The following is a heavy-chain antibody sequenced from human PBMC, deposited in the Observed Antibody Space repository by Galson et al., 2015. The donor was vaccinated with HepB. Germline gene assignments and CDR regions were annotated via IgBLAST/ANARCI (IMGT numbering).Heavy chain of an antibody. V-gene: IGHV1-69*04. J-gene: IGHJ4*02. Sequence: SVKVSCKASEGTFSTYAVNWVRQAPGQGLEWMGRILPIRDIANYAQKFQGRVTITADKSTSTAYMELTNLRSEDTALYYCSRGAVPAANAPFDYWGQGTLVTVSS. CDR1: EGTFSTYA. CDR2: ILPIRDIA. CDR3: SRGAVPAANAPFDY. D-gene: IGHD2-2*01.